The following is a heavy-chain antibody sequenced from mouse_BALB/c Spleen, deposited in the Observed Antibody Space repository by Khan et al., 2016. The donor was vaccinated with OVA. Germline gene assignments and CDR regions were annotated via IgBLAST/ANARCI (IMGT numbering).Heavy chain of an antibody. D-gene: IGHD3-1*01. Sequence: GGEVLRPGTSVKISCKASGYTFTNYWLGWVKQRPGHGLEWIGDIYPGGDYTNYNEKFKGKATLTVDTSSSTANTELSSLTSEDSAVYFCARWATWFFDVWGAGTTVTVSS. CDR2: IYPGGDYT. CDR3: ARWATWFFDV. V-gene: IGHV1-63*02. CDR1: GYTFTNYW. J-gene: IGHJ1*01.